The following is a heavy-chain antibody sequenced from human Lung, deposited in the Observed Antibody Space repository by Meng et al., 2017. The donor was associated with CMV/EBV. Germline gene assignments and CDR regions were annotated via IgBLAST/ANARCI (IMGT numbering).Heavy chain of an antibody. Sequence: GESLKISCTASGFPFSRYWMSWVRQAQGPGLEWVANINLDESEKYYVDSVKGRLTISRDNAKNSLYLQMNSLRAEDTAVFYCARGFWKPYYEDTHDFWGQGILVTVSS. CDR2: INLDESEK. CDR3: ARGFWKPYYEDTHDF. D-gene: IGHD3-3*01. V-gene: IGHV3-7*04. J-gene: IGHJ4*02. CDR1: GFPFSRYW.